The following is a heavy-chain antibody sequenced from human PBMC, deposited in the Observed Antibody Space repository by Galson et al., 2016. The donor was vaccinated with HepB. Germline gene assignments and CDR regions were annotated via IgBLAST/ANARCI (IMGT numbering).Heavy chain of an antibody. Sequence: SETLSLTCSVSGDSIISGYHWGWIRQPPGKGLEWIGMTHRSGTTYYNPSLESRVTISVDTSLNHFSLTLRSVTAADTAMYYCARHWGKDDGWSESWGQGTLVAVSS. V-gene: IGHV4-38-2*01. CDR2: THRSGTT. CDR1: GDSIISGYH. J-gene: IGHJ4*02. CDR3: ARHWGKDDGWSES. D-gene: IGHD6-19*01.